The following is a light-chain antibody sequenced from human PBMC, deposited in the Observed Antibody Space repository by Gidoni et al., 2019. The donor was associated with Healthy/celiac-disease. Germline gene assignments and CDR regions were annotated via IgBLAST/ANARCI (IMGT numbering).Light chain of an antibody. Sequence: EIVMTQSPATLSVSPGERDTLSCRASQRVSSNLAWYQQKPGQAPRLLIYGASTRSTGIPARFSGSGSGTEFTLTISSLQSEDFAVYYCQQYNNWPPYTFXXXTKLEIK. CDR2: GAS. V-gene: IGKV3-15*01. CDR1: QRVSSN. CDR3: QQYNNWPPYT. J-gene: IGKJ2*01.